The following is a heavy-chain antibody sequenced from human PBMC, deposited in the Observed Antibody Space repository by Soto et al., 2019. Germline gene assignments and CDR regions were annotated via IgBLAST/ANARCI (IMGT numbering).Heavy chain of an antibody. V-gene: IGHV4-34*01. Sequence: SETLSLTCAVYGGSFSGYYWSWIRQPPGKGLEWIGEINHSGSTNYNPSLKSRVTISVDTSKNQFSLKLSSVTAADTAVYYCARVRYYYGSGMWWFDPWGQGTLVTVSS. J-gene: IGHJ5*02. CDR2: INHSGST. D-gene: IGHD3-10*01. CDR1: GGSFSGYY. CDR3: ARVRYYYGSGMWWFDP.